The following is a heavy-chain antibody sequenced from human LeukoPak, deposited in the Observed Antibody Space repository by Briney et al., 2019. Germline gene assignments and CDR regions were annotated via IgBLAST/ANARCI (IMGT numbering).Heavy chain of an antibody. D-gene: IGHD3-22*01. CDR3: ARFGDDSSGYYYIDY. V-gene: IGHV4-59*01. CDR2: IYYSGST. CDR1: GVSISSYY. J-gene: IGHJ4*02. Sequence: PSETLSLTCTVSGVSISSYYWSWIRQPPGKGLEWIGYIYYSGSTNYNPSLKSRVTISVDTSKNQFSLKLSSVTAADTAVYYCARFGDDSSGYYYIDYWGQGTLVTVSS.